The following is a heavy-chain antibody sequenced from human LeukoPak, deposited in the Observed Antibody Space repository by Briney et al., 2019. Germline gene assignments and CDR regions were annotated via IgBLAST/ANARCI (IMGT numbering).Heavy chain of an antibody. J-gene: IGHJ3*02. CDR2: INHSGST. V-gene: IGHV4-34*01. CDR3: ASPIAARRHAFDI. CDR1: GGSFSGYY. Sequence: SETRSLTCAVYGGSFSGYYWSWIRKPPGKGLEWIGEINHSGSTNYNPSLKSRVTISVDTSKNQFSLKLSSVTAADTAVYYCASPIAARRHAFDIWGQGTMVTVSS. D-gene: IGHD6-6*01.